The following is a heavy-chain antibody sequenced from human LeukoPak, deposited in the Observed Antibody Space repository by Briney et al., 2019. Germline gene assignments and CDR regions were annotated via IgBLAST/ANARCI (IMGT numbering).Heavy chain of an antibody. J-gene: IGHJ4*02. CDR1: GFTFSSYA. CDR3: AKAQIPFTSSWFLDY. D-gene: IGHD6-13*01. V-gene: IGHV3-23*01. Sequence: GGSLRPSCVASGFTFSSYAMGWVRQAPGKGLEWVSGISVSGGGTYYADSVKGRFTISRDNSRNTLYLQMNSLRAEDTAIYYCAKAQIPFTSSWFLDYWGQGTLVSVSS. CDR2: ISVSGGGT.